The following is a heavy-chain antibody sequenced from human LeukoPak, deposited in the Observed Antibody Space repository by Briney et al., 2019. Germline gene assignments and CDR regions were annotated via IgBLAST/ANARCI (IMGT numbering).Heavy chain of an antibody. J-gene: IGHJ5*02. CDR2: IYYSGST. D-gene: IGHD2-2*01. CDR3: ARAETVGYCSSTSCGVTDWFDP. CDR1: GGSFSGYY. Sequence: PSETLSLTCAVYGGSFSGYYWSWIRQPPGKGLEWIGYIYYSGSTYYNPSLKSRVTISVDTSKNQFSLKLSSVTAADTAVYYCARAETVGYCSSTSCGVTDWFDPWGQGTLVTVSS. V-gene: IGHV4-30-4*08.